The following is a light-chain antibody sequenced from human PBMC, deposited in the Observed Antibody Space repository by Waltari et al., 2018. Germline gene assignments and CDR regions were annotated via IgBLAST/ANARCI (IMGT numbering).Light chain of an antibody. Sequence: DIVMTQSPLSLSVTPGEPASISCRSSQSLLHSLGNTYLDWYLQRPGQSPQLLLYLGSIRASGVPDRFSGSGSGTDFTLKISRVEAEDVGIYYCMQALQTPWTFGQGTKVEIK. CDR3: MQALQTPWT. CDR2: LGS. CDR1: QSLLHSLGNTY. J-gene: IGKJ1*01. V-gene: IGKV2-28*01.